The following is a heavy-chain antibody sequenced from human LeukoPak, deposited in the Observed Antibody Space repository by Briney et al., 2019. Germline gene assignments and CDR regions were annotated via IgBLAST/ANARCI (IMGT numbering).Heavy chain of an antibody. Sequence: PGRSLRLSCAASGFIFDDYAMHWVRQAPGKGLEWVSGISWNTGSIGYADSVKGRFIISRDNAKSSLSLQMNSLRVEDTAVYYCVRSGSSSVIFDLWGQGTLVTVSS. V-gene: IGHV3-9*01. D-gene: IGHD6-6*01. CDR3: VRSGSSSVIFDL. CDR2: ISWNTGSI. CDR1: GFIFDDYA. J-gene: IGHJ4*02.